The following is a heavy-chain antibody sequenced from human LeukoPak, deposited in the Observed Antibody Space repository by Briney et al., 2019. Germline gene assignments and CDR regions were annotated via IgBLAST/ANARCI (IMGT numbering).Heavy chain of an antibody. D-gene: IGHD6-19*01. Sequence: PSETLSLTCTVSGGSISSSSDYWGWIRQPPGKGLEWIGSIYYSGSTYYNPSLKSRVTISVDTSKNQFSLKLSSVTAADTAVYYCARTGEGLDFDYWGQGTLVTVSS. V-gene: IGHV4-39*01. J-gene: IGHJ4*02. CDR2: IYYSGST. CDR1: GGSISSSSDY. CDR3: ARTGEGLDFDY.